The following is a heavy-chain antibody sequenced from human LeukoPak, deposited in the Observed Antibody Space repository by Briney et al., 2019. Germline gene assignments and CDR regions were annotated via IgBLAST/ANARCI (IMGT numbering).Heavy chain of an antibody. CDR2: IRSKANSYAT. J-gene: IGHJ4*02. Sequence: GGSLRLSCAASGFTFSGSAMHWVRQASGKGLEWVGRIRSKANSYATAYAASVKGRFTISRDDSKNTAYLQMNSLRAEDTAIYYCATYRQVLLPFESWGQGTLVTVSS. D-gene: IGHD2-8*02. CDR3: ATYRQVLLPFES. CDR1: GFTFSGSA. V-gene: IGHV3-73*01.